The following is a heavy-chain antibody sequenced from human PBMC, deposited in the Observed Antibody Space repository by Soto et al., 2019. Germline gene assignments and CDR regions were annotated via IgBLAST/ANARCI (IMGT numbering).Heavy chain of an antibody. CDR1: GGSISSYY. Sequence: SETLSLTCTVSGGSISSYYWSWIRQPPGKGLEWIGYIYYSGSTNYNPSLKSRVTISVDTSKNQFSLKLSSVTAADTAVYYCARGGPYSSGYYYYYYYGMDVWGQGTTVTVSS. D-gene: IGHD3-22*01. J-gene: IGHJ6*02. CDR2: IYYSGST. V-gene: IGHV4-59*01. CDR3: ARGGPYSSGYYYYYYYGMDV.